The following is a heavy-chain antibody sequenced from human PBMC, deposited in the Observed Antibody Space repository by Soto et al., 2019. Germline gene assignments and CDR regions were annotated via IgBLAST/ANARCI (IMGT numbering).Heavy chain of an antibody. J-gene: IGHJ4*02. CDR3: VRDLDGSGSYYTGY. CDR2: IRVHNGNT. Sequence: ASVKVSCKASGYTFINYGISWVRRAPGHGLEWMGWIRVHNGNTNYAQNLQGRVTMTTDTSTSTAYMELRSLRSDDTAVYYCVRDLDGSGSYYTGYWGPGTLVTVSS. V-gene: IGHV1-18*01. D-gene: IGHD3-10*01. CDR1: GYTFINYG.